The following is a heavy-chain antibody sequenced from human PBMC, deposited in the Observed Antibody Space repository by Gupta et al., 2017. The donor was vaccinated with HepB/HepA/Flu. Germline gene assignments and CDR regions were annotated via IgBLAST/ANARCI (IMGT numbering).Heavy chain of an antibody. CDR2: ISYDGSNK. CDR3: AKDPYYDSSGYYWEPDY. D-gene: IGHD3-22*01. CDR1: GFTFSSYG. Sequence: QVQLVESGGGVVQSGRSLRLSCAASGFTFSSYGMHWVRQAPGKGLEWVAVISYDGSNKYYADSVKGRFTISRDNSKNTLYLQMNSLRAEDTAVYYCAKDPYYDSSGYYWEPDYWGQGTLVTVSS. J-gene: IGHJ4*02. V-gene: IGHV3-30*18.